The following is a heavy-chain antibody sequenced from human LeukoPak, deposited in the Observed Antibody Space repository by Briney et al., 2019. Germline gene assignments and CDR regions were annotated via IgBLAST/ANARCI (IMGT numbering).Heavy chain of an antibody. Sequence: SETLSLTCAVDGGSFSGYYWSWIRQPPGKGLEWIGEINHSGSTNYNPSLKSRVTISVDTSKNQFSLKLSSVTAADTAVYYCARPPDLFGESAYDAFDIWGQGTMVTVSS. J-gene: IGHJ3*02. CDR1: GGSFSGYY. D-gene: IGHD3-10*01. V-gene: IGHV4-34*01. CDR3: ARPPDLFGESAYDAFDI. CDR2: INHSGST.